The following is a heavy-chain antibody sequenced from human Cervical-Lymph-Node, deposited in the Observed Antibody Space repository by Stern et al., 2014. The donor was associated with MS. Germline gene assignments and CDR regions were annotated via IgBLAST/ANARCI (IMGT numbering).Heavy chain of an antibody. CDR2: IYWNDDK. J-gene: IGHJ4*02. Sequence: ESGPTLVKPTQTLTLTCTFSGFSLTTTGVTVGWVRPPPREALAWLSLIYWNDDKRYRPSLRSRLTITKDTSKNQVVLIMTNVDPVDTATYYCTHRQEQTYLGAFDYWGQGTLVTVSS. V-gene: IGHV2-5*01. CDR3: THRQEQTYLGAFDY. D-gene: IGHD2/OR15-2a*01. CDR1: GFSLTTTGVT.